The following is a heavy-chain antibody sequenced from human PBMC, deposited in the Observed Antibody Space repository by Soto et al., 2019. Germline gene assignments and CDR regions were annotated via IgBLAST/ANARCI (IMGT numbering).Heavy chain of an antibody. CDR2: IYYSGST. D-gene: IGHD6-13*01. J-gene: IGHJ4*02. Sequence: SETLSLTCTVSGGSISSGDHYWNWIRQHPGKGLEWIGYIYYSGSTYYNPSLKSRLTISVDTSKNQFSLKLSSVTAADTAVYYCARSRAAAGTVGYCDYWGQGTLVTVSS. CDR3: ARSRAAAGTVGYCDY. CDR1: GGSISSGDHY. V-gene: IGHV4-31*03.